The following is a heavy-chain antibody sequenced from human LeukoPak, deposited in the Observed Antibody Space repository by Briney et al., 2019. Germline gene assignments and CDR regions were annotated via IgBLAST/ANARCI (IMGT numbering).Heavy chain of an antibody. D-gene: IGHD2-21*01. CDR2: ISISSSYI. V-gene: IGHV3-21*01. Sequence: GGSLRLSCAASGFTFSSYSMNWVRQAPGKGLEWVSSISISSSYIYYADSVKGRFTISGDNAKNSLYLQMNSLRAEDTAVYYCAMRRHCGGDCYGFDYWGQGTLVTVSS. J-gene: IGHJ4*02. CDR1: GFTFSSYS. CDR3: AMRRHCGGDCYGFDY.